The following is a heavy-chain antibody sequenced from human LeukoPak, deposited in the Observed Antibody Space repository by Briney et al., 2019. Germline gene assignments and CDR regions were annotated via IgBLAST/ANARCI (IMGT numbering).Heavy chain of an antibody. CDR2: ISGDSNYI. CDR1: GFTFSSYS. J-gene: IGHJ6*02. D-gene: IGHD3/OR15-3a*01. Sequence: GGSLRLSCAASGFTFSSYSMNWVRQAPGKGLEWVSYISGDSNYIYYADSLKGRFTISRDNAKNSLYLQMISLRAEDTAVYYCARVAFGLYVMDVWGQGTTVTVSS. CDR3: ARVAFGLYVMDV. V-gene: IGHV3-21*05.